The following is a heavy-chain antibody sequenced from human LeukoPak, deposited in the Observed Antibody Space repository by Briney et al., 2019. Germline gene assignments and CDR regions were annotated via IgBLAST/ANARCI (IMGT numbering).Heavy chain of an antibody. CDR2: IRSKGYGGTT. D-gene: IGHD5-18*01. J-gene: IGHJ6*02. CDR1: GFTFGDHA. Sequence: GGSLRLSCTASGFTFGDHAMSWVRQAPGKGLEWVGFIRSKGYGGTTEYAASVEGRFTISRDDSKGIAYLQMNSLKIEDTAVYCTRGPTQQWLYYGMDVWGQGTTVIVSS. CDR3: TRGPTQQWLYYGMDV. V-gene: IGHV3-49*04.